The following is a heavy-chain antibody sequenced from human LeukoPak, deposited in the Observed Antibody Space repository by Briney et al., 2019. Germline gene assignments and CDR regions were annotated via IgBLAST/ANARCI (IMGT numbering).Heavy chain of an antibody. CDR2: IYTSGST. Sequence: PSETLSLTCAVYGGSFSGYYWSWIRQPAGKGLEWIGRIYTSGSTNYNPSLKSRVTISVDTSKNQFSLKLSSVTAADTAVYYCAKSLYGSGSYYNWFDPWGQGTLVTVSS. D-gene: IGHD3-10*01. CDR3: AKSLYGSGSYYNWFDP. CDR1: GGSFSGYY. V-gene: IGHV4-59*10. J-gene: IGHJ5*02.